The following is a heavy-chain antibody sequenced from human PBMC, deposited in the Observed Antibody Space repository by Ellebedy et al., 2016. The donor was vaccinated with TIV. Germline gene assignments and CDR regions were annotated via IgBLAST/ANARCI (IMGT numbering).Heavy chain of an antibody. Sequence: MPSETLSLTCSVSGGSVSSTRYYWDWIRQPPGKGLEWIGSIHYRGSTYYNPSLKSRVTISVDTSKNQFSLNLSSVTAADTAVYYCARDPALPRGRFDPWGQGTLVTVSS. CDR2: IHYRGST. J-gene: IGHJ5*02. V-gene: IGHV4-39*07. CDR3: ARDPALPRGRFDP. CDR1: GGSVSSTRYY.